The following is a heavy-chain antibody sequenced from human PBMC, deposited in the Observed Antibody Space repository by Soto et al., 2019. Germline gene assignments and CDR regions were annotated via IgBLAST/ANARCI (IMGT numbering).Heavy chain of an antibody. J-gene: IGHJ5*02. D-gene: IGHD1-1*01. V-gene: IGHV3-30*18. CDR1: GFTFSSYG. CDR2: ISNNGSNK. CDR3: AKDHFPGTNWLDP. Sequence: GGSLRLSCAASGFTFSSYGMHWVRQAPGKGLEWVAVISNNGSNKYYADSGKGRFTISRDNSKNTLYLRMNSLRAEDTAVYYCAKDHFPGTNWLDPWGQGTLVTVSS.